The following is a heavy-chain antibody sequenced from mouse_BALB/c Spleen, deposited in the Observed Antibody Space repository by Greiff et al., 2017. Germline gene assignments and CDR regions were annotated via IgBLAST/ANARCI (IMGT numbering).Heavy chain of an antibody. V-gene: IGHV1S56*01. D-gene: IGHD1-1*01. CDR2: IYPGNVNT. Sequence: VQLQQSGPELVKPGASVRISCKASGYTFTSYYIHWVKQRPGQGLEWIGWIYPGNVNTKYNEKFKGKATLTADKSSSTAYMQLSSLTSEDSAVYFCARSPTGYFDVWGAGTTVTVSS. CDR1: GYTFTSYY. CDR3: ARSPTGYFDV. J-gene: IGHJ1*01.